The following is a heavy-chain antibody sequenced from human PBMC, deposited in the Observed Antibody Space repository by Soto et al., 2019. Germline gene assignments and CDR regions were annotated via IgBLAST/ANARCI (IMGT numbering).Heavy chain of an antibody. Sequence: GASVKVSCKASGYTFTSYYMHWVRQAPGQGLEWMGIINPSGGSTSYAQKFQGRVTMTRDTSTSTVYMELSSLRSEDTAVYYCAREVPEMVYDLGFSRDYYYYGMDVWGQGTTVTVSS. CDR1: GYTFTSYY. J-gene: IGHJ6*02. D-gene: IGHD2-8*01. V-gene: IGHV1-46*01. CDR2: INPSGGST. CDR3: AREVPEMVYDLGFSRDYYYYGMDV.